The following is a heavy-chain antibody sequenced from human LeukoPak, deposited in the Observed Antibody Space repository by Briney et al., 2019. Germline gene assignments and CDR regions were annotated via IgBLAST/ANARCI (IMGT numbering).Heavy chain of an antibody. J-gene: IGHJ4*02. Sequence: GGSLRLSCAASGFTFSSYAMSWVRQAPGKGLEWVSAISGSGGSTYYADSVKGRFTISRDNSKNTLYLQMNSLRVEDTAVYYCAKRYSSSWYFDYWGQGTLVTVSS. CDR3: AKRYSSSWYFDY. D-gene: IGHD6-13*01. CDR2: ISGSGGST. CDR1: GFTFSSYA. V-gene: IGHV3-23*01.